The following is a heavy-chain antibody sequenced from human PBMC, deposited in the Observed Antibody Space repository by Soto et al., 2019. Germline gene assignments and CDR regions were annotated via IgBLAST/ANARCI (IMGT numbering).Heavy chain of an antibody. J-gene: IGHJ6*02. CDR2: IGTAGDT. Sequence: WGSLRLSCAASGFTFSSYDMHWVRQATGKGLEWVSAIGTAGDTYYPGSVKGRFTISRENAKNSLYLQMNSLRAGDTAVYYCARGYCSGGRCYSGYYGMDVWGQGTTVTVSS. CDR1: GFTFSSYD. CDR3: ARGYCSGGRCYSGYYGMDV. D-gene: IGHD2-15*01. V-gene: IGHV3-13*01.